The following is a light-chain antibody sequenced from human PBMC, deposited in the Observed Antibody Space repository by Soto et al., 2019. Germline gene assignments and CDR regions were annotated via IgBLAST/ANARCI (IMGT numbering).Light chain of an antibody. J-gene: IGKJ2*01. CDR1: PSISTY. CDR3: QQSYSSLNT. CDR2: GAS. Sequence: DIQMTQSPSSLSASVGDRVTITCRASPSISTYLNWYQQKPGKAPKLLIYGASSLQSGVPSRFTGSGSGTDFTLTISILQPEDFATYYCQQSYSSLNTFGQGTKLEIK. V-gene: IGKV1-39*01.